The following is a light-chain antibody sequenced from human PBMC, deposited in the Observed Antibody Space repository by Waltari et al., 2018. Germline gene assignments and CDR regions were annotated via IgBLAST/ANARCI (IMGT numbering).Light chain of an antibody. V-gene: IGLV2-14*01. CDR1: SSDIDFDDY. J-gene: IGLJ3*02. CDR3: SSFTGSIWV. CDR2: GVT. Sequence: QSALTQPASESGSPGQSITISCTGSSSDIDFDDYVSWYQHLPGKAPKLMVYGVTNRPSGISNRFSCPKSHNTAALTISGLQADDEAHYYCSSFTGSIWVFGGGTKLSVL.